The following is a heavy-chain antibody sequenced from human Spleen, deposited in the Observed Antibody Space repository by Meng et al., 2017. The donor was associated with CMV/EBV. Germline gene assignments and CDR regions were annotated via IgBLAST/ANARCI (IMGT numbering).Heavy chain of an antibody. D-gene: IGHD1-1*01. CDR3: ARGPPDTTLNDH. CDR2: MSPKSGAT. V-gene: IGHV1-8*01. J-gene: IGHJ4*02. Sequence: SKSSGSNFTNFDVTWVRQATGQGLEWMGWMSPKSGATGYAQIFQGRLTMTSNPSTTTAYMELSSLRSEDSAIYYCARGPPDTTLNDHWGQGTLVTVSS. CDR1: GSNFTNFD.